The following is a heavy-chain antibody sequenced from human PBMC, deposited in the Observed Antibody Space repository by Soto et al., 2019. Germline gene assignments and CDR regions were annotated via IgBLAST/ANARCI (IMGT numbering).Heavy chain of an antibody. J-gene: IGHJ6*02. Sequence: PGGSLRLSCAASGFTFSSYAMHWVRQAPGKGLEWVAVISYDGSNKYYADSVKGRFTISRDNSKNTLYLQMNSLRAEDTAVYYCARDRVYVWGQGTTVTVSS. CDR2: ISYDGSNK. V-gene: IGHV3-30-3*01. CDR1: GFTFSSYA. CDR3: ARDRVYV.